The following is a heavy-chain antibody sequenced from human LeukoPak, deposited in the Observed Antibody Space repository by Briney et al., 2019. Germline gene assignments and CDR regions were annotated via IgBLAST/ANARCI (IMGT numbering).Heavy chain of an antibody. J-gene: IGHJ6*03. CDR3: AESRGYCSGGSCRNYYMDV. CDR2: IIPIFGTA. V-gene: IGHV1-69*05. D-gene: IGHD2-15*01. Sequence: SVKVSCKSSGGTFSSYAISWVRQAPGQGLEWMGGIIPIFGTANYAQKFQGRVTITTDESTSTAYMELSSLRSEDTAVYYCAESRGYCSGGSCRNYYMDVWGKGTTVTVSS. CDR1: GGTFSSYA.